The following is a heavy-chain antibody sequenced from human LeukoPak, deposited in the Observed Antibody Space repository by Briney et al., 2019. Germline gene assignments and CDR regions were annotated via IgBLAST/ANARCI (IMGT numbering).Heavy chain of an antibody. Sequence: SETMSLTCTVSGGSISNNNYYWGWIRQPPGKGLEWIGNIYYTGSTYYDPSLKSRVTISVDTSKNQFSLKLSSVTAADTAVYYCARHRGDYDDSSGSFDDWGQGTLVTVSS. D-gene: IGHD3-22*01. CDR3: ARHRGDYDDSSGSFDD. CDR2: IYYTGST. J-gene: IGHJ4*02. CDR1: GGSISNNNYY. V-gene: IGHV4-39*01.